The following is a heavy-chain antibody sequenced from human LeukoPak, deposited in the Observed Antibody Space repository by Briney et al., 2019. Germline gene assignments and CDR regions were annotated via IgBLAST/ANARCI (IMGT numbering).Heavy chain of an antibody. Sequence: LGESLKISCKGLGYSFSSYWSAWVRQRPGKGLEWMGIIYPGGSGTRYDPSFEGQVTISADRTISIAYLQWSSMRVSDTGMYYCARANRDGHNQNFDHWGQGTLVSVSS. D-gene: IGHD5-24*01. J-gene: IGHJ4*02. CDR1: GYSFSSYW. CDR3: ARANRDGHNQNFDH. CDR2: IYPGGSGT. V-gene: IGHV5-51*01.